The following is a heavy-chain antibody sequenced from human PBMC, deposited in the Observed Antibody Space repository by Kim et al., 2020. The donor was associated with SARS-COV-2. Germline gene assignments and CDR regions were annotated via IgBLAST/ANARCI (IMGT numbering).Heavy chain of an antibody. CDR3: AREYVVVAATITGLGFDP. J-gene: IGHJ5*02. Sequence: KGRFTISRDNAKNSLYLQMNSLRAEDTAVYYCAREYVVVAATITGLGFDPWGQGTLVTVSS. D-gene: IGHD2-15*01. V-gene: IGHV3-11*06.